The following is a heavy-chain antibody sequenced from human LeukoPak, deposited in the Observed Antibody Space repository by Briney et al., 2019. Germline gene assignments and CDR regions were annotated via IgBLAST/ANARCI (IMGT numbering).Heavy chain of an antibody. V-gene: IGHV3-30*04. CDR2: VSYDGSNE. Sequence: PGGSLRLSCAASGFIFSDYAMHWVRQAPGKGLEWVAVVSYDGSNEYYADSVKGRFTISRDNSKNTLYLQMNSLRAEDTAVYYCAKGSLQHDAFDIWGQGTMVTVSS. J-gene: IGHJ3*02. CDR1: GFIFSDYA. D-gene: IGHD5-24*01. CDR3: AKGSLQHDAFDI.